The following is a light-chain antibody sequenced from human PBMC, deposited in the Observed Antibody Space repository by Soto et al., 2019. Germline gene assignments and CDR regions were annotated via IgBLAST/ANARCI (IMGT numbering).Light chain of an antibody. CDR3: QQYGGSPLT. CDR1: QSVSSNY. CDR2: GPS. Sequence: EIVLTQSPGTLSLSPGERATVSCRASQSVSSNYFAWYQQRPGQAPRLLIYGPSGRATGIPDRFSGSGSGTDFTLTISRLEPEDFSVYYCQQYGGSPLTFGGGTKIEVK. J-gene: IGKJ4*01. V-gene: IGKV3-20*01.